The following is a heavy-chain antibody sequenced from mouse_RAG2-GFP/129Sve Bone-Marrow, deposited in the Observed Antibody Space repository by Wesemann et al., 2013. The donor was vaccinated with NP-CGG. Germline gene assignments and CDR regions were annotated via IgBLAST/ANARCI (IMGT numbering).Heavy chain of an antibody. J-gene: IGHJ4*01. CDR1: EYEFPSHD. V-gene: IGHV5-2*01. D-gene: IGHD1-2*01. CDR3: ARQRVITTVTEAMDY. Sequence: GGLVQPGESLKLSCESNEYEFPSHDMSWVRKTPEKRLELVAAINSDGGSTYYPDTMERRFIISRDNTKKTLYLQMSSLRSEDTALYYCARQRVITTVTEAMDYWGQGTSVTVSS. CDR2: INSDGGST.